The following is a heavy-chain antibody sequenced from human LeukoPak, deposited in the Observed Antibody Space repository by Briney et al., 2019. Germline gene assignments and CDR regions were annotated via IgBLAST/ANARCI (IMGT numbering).Heavy chain of an antibody. CDR3: ATGRYYYGSGTLGAFDI. CDR2: ISAYNGNT. D-gene: IGHD3-10*01. V-gene: IGHV1-18*01. J-gene: IGHJ3*02. Sequence: ASVKVSCKASGYTFTSYGISWVRQAPGQGLEWMGWISAYNGNTNYAQKFQGRVTMTEDTSTDTAYMELSSLRSEDTAVYYCATGRYYYGSGTLGAFDIWGQGTMVTVSS. CDR1: GYTFTSYG.